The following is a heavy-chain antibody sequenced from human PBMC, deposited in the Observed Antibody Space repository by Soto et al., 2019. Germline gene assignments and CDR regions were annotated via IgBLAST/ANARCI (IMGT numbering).Heavy chain of an antibody. CDR1: GGSISSGGYY. CDR3: ARDGLRFLEYGMDV. J-gene: IGHJ6*02. Sequence: QVQLQESGPGLVKPSQTLSPTCTVSGGSISSGGYYWSWIRQHPGKGLEWIGYLYYSGSTYYNPSLKRRVTISVDTAKNQCSLKLSSVTAADRAVYYCARDGLRFLEYGMDVWGQGTTVPGSS. V-gene: IGHV4-31*03. D-gene: IGHD3-3*01. CDR2: LYYSGST.